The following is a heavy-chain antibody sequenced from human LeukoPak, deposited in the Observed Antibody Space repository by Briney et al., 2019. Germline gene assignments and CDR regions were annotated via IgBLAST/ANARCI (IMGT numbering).Heavy chain of an antibody. CDR2: INPNSGGT. CDR3: ASLNVVVVAANRTGYMDV. Sequence: ASVKVSCKASGYTFTGYYMHWVRQAPGQGLEWMGRINPNSGGTNYAQKFQGRVTMTRDTSISISYMELSRLRSDDTAVYYCASLNVVVVAANRTGYMDVWGKGTTVTVSS. D-gene: IGHD2-15*01. CDR1: GYTFTGYY. V-gene: IGHV1-2*06. J-gene: IGHJ6*03.